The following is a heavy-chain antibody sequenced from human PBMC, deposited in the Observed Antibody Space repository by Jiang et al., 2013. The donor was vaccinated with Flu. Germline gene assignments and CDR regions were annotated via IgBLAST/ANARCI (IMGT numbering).Heavy chain of an antibody. V-gene: IGHV1-8*01. J-gene: IGHJ4*02. D-gene: IGHD5-12*01. CDR3: ARAISLGTIYYFDY. Sequence: YAQKFQGRVTMTRNTSISTAYMELSSLRSEDTAVYYCARAISLGTIYYFDYWGQGTLVTVSS.